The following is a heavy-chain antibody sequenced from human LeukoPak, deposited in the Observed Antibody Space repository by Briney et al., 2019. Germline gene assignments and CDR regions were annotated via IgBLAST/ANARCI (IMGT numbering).Heavy chain of an antibody. CDR2: IRYDGSNK. Sequence: GGSLRLSCAASGFTFSSYAMHWVRQAPGKGLEWVAFIRYDGSNKYYADSVKGRFTISRDNAKNSLYLQMNSLRAEDTAVYYCARKLYSDNSHDAFDIWGQGTMVIVSS. D-gene: IGHD1-26*01. CDR1: GFTFSSYA. J-gene: IGHJ3*02. V-gene: IGHV3-30*04. CDR3: ARKLYSDNSHDAFDI.